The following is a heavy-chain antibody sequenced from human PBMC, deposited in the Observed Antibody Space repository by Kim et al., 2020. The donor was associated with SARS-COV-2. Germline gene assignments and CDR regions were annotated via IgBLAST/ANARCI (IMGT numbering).Heavy chain of an antibody. D-gene: IGHD3-3*02. CDR2: ISGSGDST. CDR3: AKLIRLDIFGVALGMDY. CDR1: GFTFNKYA. Sequence: GGSLRLSCAASGFTFNKYAMNWVRQAPGKGLEWVSAISGSGDSTDYAVTVKGRFSISRDNSKNTLYLQMNTLRDEDTVVYYCAKLIRLDIFGVALGMDYWGQGSLVTFSS. J-gene: IGHJ4*02. V-gene: IGHV3-23*01.